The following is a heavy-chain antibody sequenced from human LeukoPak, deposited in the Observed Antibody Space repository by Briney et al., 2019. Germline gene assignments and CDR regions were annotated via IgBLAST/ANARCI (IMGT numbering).Heavy chain of an antibody. J-gene: IGHJ5*02. V-gene: IGHV1-18*01. CDR3: ARAPYCGGGSCYSGDNWFDP. Sequence: ASVKVSCKASGYTFTSYGISWVRQAPGQGLEWMGWISAYNGNTNYAQKLQGRVTMTTDTSTSTAYMELRSLRSDDTAVYYCARAPYCGGGSCYSGDNWFDPWGQGTLVTVSS. D-gene: IGHD2-15*01. CDR1: GYTFTSYG. CDR2: ISAYNGNT.